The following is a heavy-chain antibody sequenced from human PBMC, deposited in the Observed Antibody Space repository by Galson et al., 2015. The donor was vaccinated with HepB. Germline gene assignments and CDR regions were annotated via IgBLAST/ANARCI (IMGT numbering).Heavy chain of an antibody. J-gene: IGHJ6*02. CDR1: GFTFSSYA. D-gene: IGHD2-2*01. CDR3: ARAGVVPAAALYYYYGMDV. V-gene: IGHV3-30-3*01. Sequence: LRLSCAASGFTFSSYAMHWVRQAPGKGLEWVAVISYDGSNKYYADSVKGRFTISRDNSKNTLYLQMNSLRAEDTAVYYCARAGVVPAAALYYYYGMDVWGQGTTVTVSS. CDR2: ISYDGSNK.